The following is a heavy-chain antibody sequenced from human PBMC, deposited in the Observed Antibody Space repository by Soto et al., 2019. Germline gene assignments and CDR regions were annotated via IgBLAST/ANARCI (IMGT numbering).Heavy chain of an antibody. V-gene: IGHV2-5*01. J-gene: IGHJ5*02. CDR1: GFSLRTSGVG. Sequence: SGPTLVNPTPTLTLTCIFSGFSLRTSGVGVGLIRQPPGKALEWLGFIYWNDDKRYSPSLKSRLTITKDTSKNQVVLTMTNMDPVDTATYYCAKSGSSGWYGWFDPWGQGTLVTVSS. CDR2: IYWNDDK. CDR3: AKSGSSGWYGWFDP. D-gene: IGHD6-19*01.